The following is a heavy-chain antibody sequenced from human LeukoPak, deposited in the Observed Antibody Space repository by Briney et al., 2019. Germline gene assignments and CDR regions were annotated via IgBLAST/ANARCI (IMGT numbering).Heavy chain of an antibody. CDR3: ARLNWNGNYYYYMDV. CDR1: GYSFTGYY. V-gene: IGHV1-2*02. D-gene: IGHD1-20*01. Sequence: ASVKVSCKASGYSFTGYYVQWVRQAPGQGLEWMGWINPNSGGTNYAQKFQDRVTMTRDTSISTAYMELSRLTSDDTAVYYCARLNWNGNYYYYMDVWGKRTTVTVSS. CDR2: INPNSGGT. J-gene: IGHJ6*03.